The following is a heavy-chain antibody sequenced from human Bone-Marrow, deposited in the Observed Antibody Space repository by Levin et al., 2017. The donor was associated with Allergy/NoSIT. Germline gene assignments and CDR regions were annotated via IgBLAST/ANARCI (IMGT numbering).Heavy chain of an antibody. V-gene: IGHV4-31*03. CDR3: ATYFVGLGGRGS. Sequence: SETLSLTCTVSGDSISSESYHWTWIRQPPGKGLEWIGSTWFSGSIRYSPSLESRIVFSKDTTKNQLALILTSVTAADTAVYYCATYFVGLGGRGSWGQGTLVIVSA. CDR2: TWFSGSI. D-gene: IGHD3-9*01. J-gene: IGHJ4*02. CDR1: GDSISSESYH.